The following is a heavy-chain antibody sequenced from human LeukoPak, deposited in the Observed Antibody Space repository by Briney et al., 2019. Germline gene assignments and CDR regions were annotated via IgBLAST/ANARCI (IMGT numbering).Heavy chain of an antibody. V-gene: IGHV1-8*01. CDR1: GYTFTSYD. Sequence: ASVKVSCKASGYTFTSYDINWVRQATGQGLEWMGGMNPNSGNTGYAQQLQGKVTMTTDTSTSTAYMELRSLRSDDTAVYYCARARNFWGGYEYYYMDVWGKGTTVTVSS. CDR2: MNPNSGNT. D-gene: IGHD3-3*01. J-gene: IGHJ6*03. CDR3: ARARNFWGGYEYYYMDV.